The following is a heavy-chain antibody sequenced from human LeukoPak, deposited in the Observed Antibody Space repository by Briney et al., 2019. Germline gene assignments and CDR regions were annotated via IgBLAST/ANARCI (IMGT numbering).Heavy chain of an antibody. D-gene: IGHD1-26*01. Sequence: GGSLRLSCAASGFTFYDYAMHWVRQAPGKGLEWVSGISWNSGSIGYADSVKGRFTISRDNAKNSLYLQMNSLRAEDTALYYCAKDGGSYLYYFDYWGQGTLVTVSS. V-gene: IGHV3-9*01. CDR3: AKDGGSYLYYFDY. CDR1: GFTFYDYA. CDR2: ISWNSGSI. J-gene: IGHJ4*02.